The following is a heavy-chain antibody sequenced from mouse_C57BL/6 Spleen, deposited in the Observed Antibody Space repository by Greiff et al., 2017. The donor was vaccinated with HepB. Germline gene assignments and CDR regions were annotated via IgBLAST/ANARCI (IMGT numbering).Heavy chain of an antibody. J-gene: IGHJ2*01. CDR1: GYTFTSYW. CDR2: IDPSDSYT. Sequence: VQLQQPGAELVKPGASVKLSCKASGYTFTSYWMQWVKQRPGQGLEWIGEIDPSDSYTNYNQKFKGKATLTVDTSSSTAYMQLSSLTSEDSAVYYCARLELTYFDYWGQGTTLTVSS. D-gene: IGHD1-3*01. CDR3: ARLELTYFDY. V-gene: IGHV1-50*01.